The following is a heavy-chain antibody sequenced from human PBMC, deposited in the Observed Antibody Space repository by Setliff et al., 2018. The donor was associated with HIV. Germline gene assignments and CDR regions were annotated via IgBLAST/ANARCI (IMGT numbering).Heavy chain of an antibody. Sequence: SETLSLTCTVSGGSISSGGYYWSWIRQHPGKGLEWIGYTYYSGSTYYNPSLKSRVTISVDTSKNQFSLKLSSVTAADTAVYYCAREAEIFGVVMRGYYFDYWGQGTLVTVSS. J-gene: IGHJ4*02. CDR2: TYYSGST. CDR3: AREAEIFGVVMRGYYFDY. D-gene: IGHD3-3*01. CDR1: GGSISSGGYY. V-gene: IGHV4-31*03.